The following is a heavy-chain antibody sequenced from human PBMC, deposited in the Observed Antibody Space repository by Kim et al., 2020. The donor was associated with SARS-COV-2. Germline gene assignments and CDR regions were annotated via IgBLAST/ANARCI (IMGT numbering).Heavy chain of an antibody. CDR2: ISGSGGST. CDR3: AKDRRDGYNYVGAFDI. V-gene: IGHV3-23*01. Sequence: RGSLRLSCAASGFTFSSYAMSWVRQAPGKGLEWVSAISGSGGSTYYADSVKGRFTISRDNSKNTLYLQMNSLRAEDTAVYYCAKDRRDGYNYVGAFDIWGQGTMVTVSS. J-gene: IGHJ3*02. CDR1: GFTFSSYA. D-gene: IGHD5-12*01.